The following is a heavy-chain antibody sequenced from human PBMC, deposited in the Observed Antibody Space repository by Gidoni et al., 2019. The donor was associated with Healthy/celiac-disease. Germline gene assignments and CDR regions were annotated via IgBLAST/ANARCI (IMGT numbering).Heavy chain of an antibody. CDR1: GGSFSGYY. CDR2: INHSGST. J-gene: IGHJ6*03. V-gene: IGHV4-34*01. CDR3: ARGKGGLYYYYYYMDV. Sequence: QVQLQQWGAGLLKPSETLSLPCAVYGGSFSGYYWSWIRQPPGKGLEWIGEINHSGSTNYNPSLKSRVTISVDTSKNQFSLKLSSVTAADTAVYYCARGKGGLYYYYYYMDVWGKGTTVTVSS. D-gene: IGHD1-26*01.